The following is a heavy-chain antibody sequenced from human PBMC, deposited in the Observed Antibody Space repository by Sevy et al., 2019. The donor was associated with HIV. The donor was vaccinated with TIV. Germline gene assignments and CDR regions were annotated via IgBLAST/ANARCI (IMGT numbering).Heavy chain of an antibody. CDR2: TYYTSNWNN. D-gene: IGHD7-27*01. V-gene: IGHV6-1*01. CDR3: VRGDTGDRRRAFDI. J-gene: IGHJ3*02. Sequence: QTLSLTSAISGDSVSSNSAAWNWIRQSPSRGLEWLGRTYYTSNWNNNNAVTLKSRITINPDTSKNQFYLQLNSVTPEDTAVYYGVRGDTGDRRRAFDIWDQGTMVNVSS. CDR1: GDSVSSNSAA.